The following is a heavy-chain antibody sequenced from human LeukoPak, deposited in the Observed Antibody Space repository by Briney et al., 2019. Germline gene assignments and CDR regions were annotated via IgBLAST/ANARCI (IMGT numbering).Heavy chain of an antibody. CDR3: ARMDRLSATPTTDWFDP. V-gene: IGHV1-8*02. CDR1: GYTFTSYG. D-gene: IGHD3-16*02. CDR2: MNPKNGAT. Sequence: GASVKVSFKASGYTFTSYGINWVRQAPGQGLGWMGWMNPKNGATGYAQKFQGRVTMTRDTSIGTAYMELSSLVSGDTAAYYCARMDRLSATPTTDWFDPWGQGTLVTVSS. J-gene: IGHJ5*02.